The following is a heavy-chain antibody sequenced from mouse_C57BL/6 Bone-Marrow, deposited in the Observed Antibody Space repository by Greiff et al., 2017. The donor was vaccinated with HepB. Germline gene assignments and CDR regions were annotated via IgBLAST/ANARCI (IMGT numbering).Heavy chain of an antibody. Sequence: DVKLVESGGGLVKPGGSLKLSCAASGFTFSSYAMSWVRQTPEKRLEWVATISDGGSYTYYPDNVKGRFTISRDNAKNNLYLQMSHLKSEDTAMYYCARRGGRGLKDAMDYWGQGTSVTVSS. D-gene: IGHD1-3*01. V-gene: IGHV5-4*03. CDR3: ARRGGRGLKDAMDY. J-gene: IGHJ4*01. CDR2: ISDGGSYT. CDR1: GFTFSSYA.